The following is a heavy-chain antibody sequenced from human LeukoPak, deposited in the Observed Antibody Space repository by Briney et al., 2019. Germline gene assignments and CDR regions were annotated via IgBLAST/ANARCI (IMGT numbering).Heavy chain of an antibody. CDR1: GFTFSSYG. CDR3: ARDTRGYSGYDLGY. J-gene: IGHJ4*02. V-gene: IGHV3-33*01. Sequence: GGSLRLSCAASGFTFSSYGMHWVRQAPGKGLEWEAVIWYDGSNKYYADSVKGRFTISRDNSKNTLYLQMNSLRAEDTAVYYCARDTRGYSGYDLGYWGQGTLVTVSS. CDR2: IWYDGSNK. D-gene: IGHD5-12*01.